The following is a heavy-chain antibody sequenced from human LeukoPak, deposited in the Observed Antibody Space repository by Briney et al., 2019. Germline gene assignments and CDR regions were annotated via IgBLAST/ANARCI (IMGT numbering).Heavy chain of an antibody. D-gene: IGHD3-22*01. CDR3: AREGSSGSYYYGMDV. CDR2: ISSSGSTI. V-gene: IGHV3-48*03. CDR1: GFTFSSYE. J-gene: IGHJ6*02. Sequence: GGSLRLSCAASGFTFSSYEMNWVRQAPGKGLEWVSYISSSGSTIYYADSVKGRFTISRDNAKNSLYLQMNSLGAEDTAVYYCAREGSSGSYYYGMDVWGQGTTVTVSS.